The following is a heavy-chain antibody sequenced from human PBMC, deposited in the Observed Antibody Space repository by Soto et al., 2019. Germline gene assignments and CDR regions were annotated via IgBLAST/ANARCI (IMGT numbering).Heavy chain of an antibody. Sequence: SETLSLTCTVSGGSISSSSYYWGWIRQPPGKGLEWIGSIYYSGSTYYNPSLKSRVTRSVDTSKNQFSLKLSSVTAADTAAYYCAPWPIVIAPAANNHRWSDPWAQGT. D-gene: IGHD2-2*01. CDR3: APWPIVIAPAANNHRWSDP. J-gene: IGHJ5*02. CDR1: GGSISSSSYY. V-gene: IGHV4-39*01. CDR2: IYYSGST.